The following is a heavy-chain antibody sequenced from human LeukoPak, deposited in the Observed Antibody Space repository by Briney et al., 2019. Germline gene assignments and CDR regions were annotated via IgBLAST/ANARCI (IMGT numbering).Heavy chain of an antibody. J-gene: IGHJ4*02. V-gene: IGHV4-39*01. CDR3: ACPWITTFDY. CDR1: GASNSGNSFY. CDR2: IYYTRIT. D-gene: IGHD3-22*01. Sequence: SETLSLTCTVSGASNSGNSFYWGWVRQPPGKGLEWIGNIYYTRITYYNPSLKSRVTISVDTSKNQFSLRMNSVTAADTAIYYSACPWITTFDYWGQGTLVTVSS.